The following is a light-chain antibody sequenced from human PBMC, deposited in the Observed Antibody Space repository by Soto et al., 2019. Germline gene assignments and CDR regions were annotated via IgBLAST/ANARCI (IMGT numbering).Light chain of an antibody. CDR1: ESVSNNY. V-gene: IGKV3-20*01. J-gene: IGKJ1*01. Sequence: IVLTQSPGTLSLSPGERSTLSVRTSESVSNNYLAWYQQKPGQAPRLLIYGASNRATGIPDRFSGSGSGTDFTLTISRLEPEDFAVYYCQQYGRSPTTFGQGTKVDIK. CDR2: GAS. CDR3: QQYGRSPTT.